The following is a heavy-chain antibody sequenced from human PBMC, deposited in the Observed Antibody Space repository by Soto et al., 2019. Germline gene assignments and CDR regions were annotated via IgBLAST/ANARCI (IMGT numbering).Heavy chain of an antibody. CDR3: AKLRGVFWSGYYTTGLAFDI. J-gene: IGHJ3*02. D-gene: IGHD3-3*01. CDR2: INWDGGST. Sequence: GGSLRLSCAASGFTFDDYTMHWVRQAPGKGLEWVSLINWDGGSTYYADSVKGRFTISRDNSKNTLYLQMNSLRAEDTAVYYCAKLRGVFWSGYYTTGLAFDIWGQGTMVPVSS. CDR1: GFTFDDYT. V-gene: IGHV3-43*01.